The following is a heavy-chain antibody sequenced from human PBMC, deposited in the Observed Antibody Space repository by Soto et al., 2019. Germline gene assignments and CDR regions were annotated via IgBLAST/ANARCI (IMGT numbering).Heavy chain of an antibody. J-gene: IGHJ6*02. CDR3: ARTSVVPADPSYYYYGMDV. D-gene: IGHD2-2*01. CDR1: GYSFTSYW. V-gene: IGHV5-10-1*01. Sequence: PGESLKISCKGSGYSFTSYWISWVRQMPGKGLEWMGRIDPSDSYTNYSPSFQGHVTISADKSISTAYLQWSSLKASDTAMYYCARTSVVPADPSYYYYGMDVWGQGTRVTVSS. CDR2: IDPSDSYT.